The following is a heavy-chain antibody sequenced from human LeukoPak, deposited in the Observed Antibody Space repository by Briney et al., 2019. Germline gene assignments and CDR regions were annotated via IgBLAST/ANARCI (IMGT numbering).Heavy chain of an antibody. J-gene: IGHJ4*02. CDR1: GFTFSSYA. D-gene: IGHD3-10*01. CDR3: ARDLRYYGSGSYPDY. CDR2: ISYDGSNK. V-gene: IGHV3-30-3*01. Sequence: SGGSLRLSCAASGFTFSSYAMHWVRQAPGKGLEWVAVISYDGSNKYYADSVKGRFTISRDNSKNTLYLQMNSLRAEDTAVYYCARDLRYYGSGSYPDYWGQGTLVTVSS.